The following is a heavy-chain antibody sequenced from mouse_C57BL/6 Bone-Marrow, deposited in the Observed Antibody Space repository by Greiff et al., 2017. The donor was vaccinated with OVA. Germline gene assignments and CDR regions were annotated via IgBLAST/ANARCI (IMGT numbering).Heavy chain of an antibody. V-gene: IGHV14-1*01. CDR1: GFNIQDYY. J-gene: IGHJ2*01. CDR3: TTYYYGSSYGDD. D-gene: IGHD1-1*01. Sequence: VQLQPSGAELVRPGASVKLSCTASGFNIQDYYMHWVKQRPEQGLEWIGRIDPEDGDTEYAPKFPGKATMTADTSSNTAYLQLSSLTSEDTAVYYCTTYYYGSSYGDDWGQGTTLTVSS. CDR2: IDPEDGDT.